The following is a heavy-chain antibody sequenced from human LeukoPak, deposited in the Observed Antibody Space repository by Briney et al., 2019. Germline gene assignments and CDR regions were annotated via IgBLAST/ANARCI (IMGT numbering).Heavy chain of an antibody. D-gene: IGHD2-21*02. V-gene: IGHV4-30-4*01. CDR3: ARAPVTLPPLAFDI. J-gene: IGHJ3*02. Sequence: PSQTLSLTCTVSGGSISSGDYYWSWIRQAPGKGLEWIGYIYYSGSTYYNPSLKSRVTISVDTSKNQFSLKLSSVTAADTAVYYCARAPVTLPPLAFDIWGQGTMVTVSP. CDR2: IYYSGST. CDR1: GGSISSGDYY.